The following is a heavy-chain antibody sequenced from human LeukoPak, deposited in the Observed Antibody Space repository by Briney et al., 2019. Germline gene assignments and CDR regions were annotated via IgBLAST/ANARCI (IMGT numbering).Heavy chain of an antibody. CDR1: GFTFSSYW. CDR2: INSDGIST. CDR3: AKKSRGSGSYYGDY. J-gene: IGHJ4*02. V-gene: IGHV3-74*01. D-gene: IGHD3-10*01. Sequence: PGGSLRLSCAASGFTFSSYWMHWVRQAPGKGLVWVSRINSDGISTTYADSVKGRFTISRDNAKNTLYLQMNSLRAGDTAVYYCAKKSRGSGSYYGDYWGQGILVTVSS.